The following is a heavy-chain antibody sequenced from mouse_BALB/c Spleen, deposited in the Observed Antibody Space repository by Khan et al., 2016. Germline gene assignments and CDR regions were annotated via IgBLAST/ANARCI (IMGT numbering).Heavy chain of an antibody. J-gene: IGHJ4*01. D-gene: IGHD1-1*01. CDR3: AQHSPIYYYGSSYAMDY. CDR1: GFTFSSYT. Sequence: EVELVESGGGLVQPGGSLKLSCAASGFTFSSYTMSWVRQTPEKRMEWVAYISNGGGSNYDQDTVKGRFTISRDNAKNTLYLQMSSLQSEDTAMYYCAQHSPIYYYGSSYAMDYWGQGTSVTVSS. CDR2: ISNGGGSN. V-gene: IGHV5-12-2*01.